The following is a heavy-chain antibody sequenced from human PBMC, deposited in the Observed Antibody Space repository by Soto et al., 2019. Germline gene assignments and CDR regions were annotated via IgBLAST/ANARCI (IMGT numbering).Heavy chain of an antibody. V-gene: IGHV3-11*01. Sequence: GGSLRLSCAASGFTFSDYYMSWIRQAPGKGLEWVSYISSSGSTIYYADSVKGRFTISRDNAKNSLYLQMNSLRAEDTAVYYCARYLRNASMVRGVITHYYYMDVWGKGTTVTVSS. CDR1: GFTFSDYY. J-gene: IGHJ6*03. CDR2: ISSSGSTI. D-gene: IGHD3-10*01. CDR3: ARYLRNASMVRGVITHYYYMDV.